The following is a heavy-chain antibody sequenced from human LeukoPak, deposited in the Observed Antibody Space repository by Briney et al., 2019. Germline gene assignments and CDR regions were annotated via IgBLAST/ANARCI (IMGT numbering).Heavy chain of an antibody. CDR2: ISYDENNK. CDR1: GFTFSSYA. V-gene: IGHV3-30*04. J-gene: IGHJ3*02. Sequence: GGSLRLSCAASGFTFSSYAMHWVRQAPGKGLEWVAFISYDENNKYYADSVKGRFTISRDNSKSTLFLQMNSLRAEDTAVYYCAKDIVVVTSGSNAFDIWGQGTMVTVSS. CDR3: AKDIVVVTSGSNAFDI. D-gene: IGHD2-21*02.